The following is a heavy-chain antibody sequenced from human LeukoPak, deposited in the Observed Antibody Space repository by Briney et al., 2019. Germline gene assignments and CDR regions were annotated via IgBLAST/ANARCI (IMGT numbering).Heavy chain of an antibody. J-gene: IGHJ4*02. CDR2: MNTDGSST. Sequence: GGSLRLSCAASGFTFSSYWMHWVRQAPGKGLVWVSRMNTDGSSTSYADSVKGRFAISRDNAKNTLYLQMNSLRAEDTTVYYCARVTYDYSNLRDYWGQGTLVTVSS. CDR1: GFTFSSYW. V-gene: IGHV3-74*01. CDR3: ARVTYDYSNLRDY. D-gene: IGHD4-11*01.